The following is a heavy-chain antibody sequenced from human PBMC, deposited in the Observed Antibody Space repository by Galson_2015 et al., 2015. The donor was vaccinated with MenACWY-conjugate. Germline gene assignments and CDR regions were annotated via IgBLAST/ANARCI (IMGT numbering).Heavy chain of an antibody. V-gene: IGHV3-7*03. J-gene: IGHJ4*02. CDR1: GFTFSRYW. CDR2: MKPDGSEK. CDR3: ASEDYYYDSSSRRKLSMAY. D-gene: IGHD3-22*01. Sequence: SLRLSCGVSGFTFSRYWMHWVRQAPGKGLEWVADMKPDGSEKYYADSVKGRFTISRDNVKNSLYLQMNSLRAEDTAVYYCASEDYYYDSSSRRKLSMAYWGQGTLVTVSS.